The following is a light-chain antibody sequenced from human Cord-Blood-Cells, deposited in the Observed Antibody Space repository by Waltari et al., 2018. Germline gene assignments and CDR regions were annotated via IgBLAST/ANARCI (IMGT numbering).Light chain of an antibody. Sequence: EIVLTQSPGTLSLSPGERATLSCRASQSVSSSYLAWYQQKPGQAPRLLIYCVSSRATGIPDRFSGSGSGTDFTLTISRLEPEDFAVYYCQQYGSSPGTFGQGTKVEIK. J-gene: IGKJ1*01. CDR1: QSVSSSY. V-gene: IGKV3-20*01. CDR3: QQYGSSPGT. CDR2: CVS.